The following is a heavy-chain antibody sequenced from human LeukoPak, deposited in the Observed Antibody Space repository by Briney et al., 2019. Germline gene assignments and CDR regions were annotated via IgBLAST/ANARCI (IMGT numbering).Heavy chain of an antibody. V-gene: IGHV3-9*03. J-gene: IGHJ3*02. CDR3: AKAGGSGYYNDAFDI. Sequence: PGGSLRLSCAASGFTFKDYAMHWVRQAPGKGLEWVSGITWNSDRKGYADSVKGRFTISRDNAKNSLYLQMSSLRAEDMALYYCAKAGGSGYYNDAFDIWGQGTMVTVSS. D-gene: IGHD3-22*01. CDR2: ITWNSDRK. CDR1: GFTFKDYA.